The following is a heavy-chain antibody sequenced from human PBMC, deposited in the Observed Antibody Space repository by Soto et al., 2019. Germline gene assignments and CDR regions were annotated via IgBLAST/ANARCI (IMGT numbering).Heavy chain of an antibody. D-gene: IGHD6-13*01. J-gene: IGHJ6*04. Sequence: GESLKISCKGSGYSFTSYWLGCVRQMPGKGLEWMGLIYTGDSDTRYSPSFQGQVTISAEKSISTAYLQWSSLKASDTAMYYCPRHGPRIAAANYYYSYGTDLWGKGTKVSVSS. CDR1: GYSFTSYW. V-gene: IGHV5-51*01. CDR2: IYTGDSDT. CDR3: PRHGPRIAAANYYYSYGTDL.